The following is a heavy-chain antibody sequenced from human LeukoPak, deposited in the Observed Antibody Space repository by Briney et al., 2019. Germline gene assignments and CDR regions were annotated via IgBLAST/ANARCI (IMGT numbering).Heavy chain of an antibody. J-gene: IGHJ3*02. Sequence: GALRLSCAASGFTFSSYEMNWVRQAPGKGLEWVSYISSSGGTIYYADSVKGRFTISRDNSKNTLYLQMNSLRDEDESGYYCAKGGSYYYDSSGYAFDIWGQGTMVTVSS. CDR2: ISSSGGTI. V-gene: IGHV3-48*03. CDR3: AKGGSYYYDSSGYAFDI. D-gene: IGHD3-22*01. CDR1: GFTFSSYE.